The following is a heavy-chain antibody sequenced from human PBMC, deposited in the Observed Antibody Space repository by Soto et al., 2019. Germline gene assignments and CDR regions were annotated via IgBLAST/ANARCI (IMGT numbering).Heavy chain of an antibody. J-gene: IGHJ4*02. CDR3: ARDVRLGYSSSSSPPFDY. CDR2: NIPIFGTA. V-gene: IGHV1-69*13. D-gene: IGHD6-6*01. CDR1: GGTFSSYA. Sequence: SVKVSCKASGGTFSSYAISWVRQAPGQGLEWMGGNIPIFGTANYAQKFQGRVTITADESTSTAYMELSSLRSEDTAVYYCARDVRLGYSSSSSPPFDYWGQGTLVTVSA.